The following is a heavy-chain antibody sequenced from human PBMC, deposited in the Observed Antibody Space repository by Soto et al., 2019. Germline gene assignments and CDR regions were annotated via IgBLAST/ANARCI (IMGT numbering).Heavy chain of an antibody. CDR1: GYTFTSYA. V-gene: IGHV1-3*01. Sequence: GASVKVSCKASGYTFTSYAMHWVRQAPGQRLEWMGWINAGNGNTKYSQKFQGRVTITRDTSASTAYMELSSLRSEDTAVYYCARADLYQPNFDPWGQGTLVTVYS. CDR3: ARADLYQPNFDP. CDR2: INAGNGNT. D-gene: IGHD2-2*01. J-gene: IGHJ5*02.